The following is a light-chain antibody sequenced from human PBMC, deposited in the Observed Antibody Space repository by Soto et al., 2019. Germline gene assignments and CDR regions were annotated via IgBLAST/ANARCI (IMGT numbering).Light chain of an antibody. CDR1: SSDVGDYNY. V-gene: IGLV2-14*01. J-gene: IGLJ2*01. CDR2: EVS. CDR3: SSFTITSTWV. Sequence: QSVLTQPASVSGSPGQSITISCTGTSSDVGDYNYVSWYQQHPGKAPKLLIYEVSNRPSGVSNRFSASKSGNTASLTISGLQAEDEAYYYCSSFTITSTWVFGGGTKVTVL.